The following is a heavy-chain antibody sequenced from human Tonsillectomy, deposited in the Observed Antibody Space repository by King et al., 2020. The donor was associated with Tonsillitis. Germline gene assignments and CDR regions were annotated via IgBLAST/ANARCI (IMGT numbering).Heavy chain of an antibody. CDR1: GYSISSRNW. Sequence: VQLQESGPGLVKPSDTLSLTCAVSGYSISSRNWWGWIRQPPGKGLEWIGDICYIGSTSYNPSLKSRVTMSVDTSKNQFSLKLSSVTTVDTAVYYCARTRPWSTRAFDIWGQGTMVTVSS. D-gene: IGHD2-15*01. J-gene: IGHJ3*02. V-gene: IGHV4-28*01. CDR2: ICYIGST. CDR3: ARTRPWSTRAFDI.